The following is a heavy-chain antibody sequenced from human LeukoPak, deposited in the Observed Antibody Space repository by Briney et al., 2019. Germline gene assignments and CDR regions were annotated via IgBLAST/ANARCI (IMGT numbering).Heavy chain of an antibody. CDR1: GFTFSSYW. Sequence: SGGSLRLSCAASGFTFSSYWMHWVRQAPGKGLVWVSRIKTDGSSTDYADSVKGRFTISRDNAKNTLYLQMNSLRAEDTAVYYCAKETFAPWGQGTLVTVSS. V-gene: IGHV3-74*01. CDR2: IKTDGSST. CDR3: AKETFAP. J-gene: IGHJ5*02.